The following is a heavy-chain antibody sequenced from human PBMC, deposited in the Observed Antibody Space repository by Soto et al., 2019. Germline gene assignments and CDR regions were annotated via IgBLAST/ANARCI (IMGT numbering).Heavy chain of an antibody. V-gene: IGHV4-31*03. Sequence: QVQLQESGPGLVKPSQTLSLTCTVSGGSISSGGYYWSWIRQHPGKGLEWIGYFYYSGSTYYNPSLKSRNARSVETSEDHVHPKLSSVTAADTAVYYCARRRGEYYYYGMDVWGQGTTLTVSS. CDR3: ARRRGEYYYYGMDV. D-gene: IGHD3-10*01. J-gene: IGHJ6*02. CDR1: GGSISSGGYY. CDR2: FYYSGST.